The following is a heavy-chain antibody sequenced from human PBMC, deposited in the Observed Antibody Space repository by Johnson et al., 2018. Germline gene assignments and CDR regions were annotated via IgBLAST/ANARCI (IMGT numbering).Heavy chain of an antibody. D-gene: IGHD6-13*01. Sequence: VQLQESGGGLVQPGGSLRLSCAASGFTFSSYWMHWVRQAPGKGLVWVSRINSDGSSTSYADSVKGRFTISRDNAKNTLYLQMNSLRAEDTAVYSCARGQKQLVRANYYYYMDVWGKGTTVTVSS. CDR2: INSDGSST. J-gene: IGHJ6*03. CDR3: ARGQKQLVRANYYYYMDV. V-gene: IGHV3-74*01. CDR1: GFTFSSYW.